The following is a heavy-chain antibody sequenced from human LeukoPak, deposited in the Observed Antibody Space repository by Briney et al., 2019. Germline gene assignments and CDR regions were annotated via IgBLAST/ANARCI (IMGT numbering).Heavy chain of an antibody. V-gene: IGHV3-15*01. D-gene: IGHD3-10*01. J-gene: IGHJ4*02. Sequence: GGSLRLSCAASGFTFSNAWMSWVRQAPGKGLEWVGRIKSKTDGGTTDYAAPVKGRFTISRDDSKNTLYLQMNSLKTEDTAVYYCTTDLYYYGSGSHYYWGQGTLVTVSS. CDR2: IKSKTDGGTT. CDR3: TTDLYYYGSGSHYY. CDR1: GFTFSNAW.